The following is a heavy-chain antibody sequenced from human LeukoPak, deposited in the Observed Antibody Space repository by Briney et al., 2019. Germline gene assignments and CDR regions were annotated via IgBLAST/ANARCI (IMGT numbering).Heavy chain of an antibody. CDR1: GFTFSSYS. V-gene: IGHV3-21*01. CDR2: ISSSSSYI. D-gene: IGHD3-10*01. CDR3: ARMVRGVIGEV. J-gene: IGHJ6*02. Sequence: GGSLRLSCAASGFTFSSYSMNWVRQAPGKGLEWVSSISSSSSYIYYADSVKGRFTISRDNAKNSLYLQMNSLRAVDTVVSSWARMVRGVIGEVGGQGTTVTLP.